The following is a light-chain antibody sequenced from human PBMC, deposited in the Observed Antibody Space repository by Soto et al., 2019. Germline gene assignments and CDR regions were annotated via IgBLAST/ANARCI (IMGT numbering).Light chain of an antibody. CDR2: DAS. CDR1: QSISSW. V-gene: IGKV1-5*01. CDR3: QQNNSPWT. J-gene: IGKJ1*01. Sequence: DIQMTQSPSTLSASVGDRVTITCRASQSISSWLAWYQQKPGKAPKLLIYDASSFESGVPSRFSGSGSGTEFPLTISSRQPDDFATYYCQQNNSPWTFGQGTKVEIK.